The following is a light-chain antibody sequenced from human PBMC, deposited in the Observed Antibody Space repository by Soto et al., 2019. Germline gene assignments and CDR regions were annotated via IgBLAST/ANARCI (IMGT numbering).Light chain of an antibody. CDR3: QTWDNSTVV. CDR1: KLGEKF. V-gene: IGLV3-1*01. J-gene: IGLJ2*01. CDR2: EDK. Sequence: SYELTQPPSVSVSPGQTARITRSGDKLGEKFACWYQQKPGQSPVVVIYEDKKRPSAIPERFSGSNSGNTATLTISGTEAMDEADYYCQTWDNSTVVFGGGTKLTVL.